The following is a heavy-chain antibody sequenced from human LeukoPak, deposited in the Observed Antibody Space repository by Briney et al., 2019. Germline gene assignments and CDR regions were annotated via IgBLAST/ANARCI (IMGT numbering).Heavy chain of an antibody. CDR3: ARDGPSDAFDI. CDR1: GGSISSGSYY. V-gene: IGHV4-61*02. D-gene: IGHD3/OR15-3a*01. Sequence: SQTLSLTCTVSGGSISSGSYYWSWIRQPAGEGLEWIGRIYTSGSTNYNPSLKSRVTISVDTSKNQFSLKLSSVTAADTAVYYCARDGPSDAFDIWGQGTMVTVSS. CDR2: IYTSGST. J-gene: IGHJ3*02.